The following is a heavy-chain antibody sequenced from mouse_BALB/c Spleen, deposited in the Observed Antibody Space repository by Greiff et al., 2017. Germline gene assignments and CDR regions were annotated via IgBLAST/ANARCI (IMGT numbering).Heavy chain of an antibody. CDR2: IWAGGST. Sequence: VQLQQSGPGLVAPSQSLSITCTVSGFSLTSYGVHWVRQPPGKGLEWLGVIWAGGSTNYNSALMSRLSISKDNSKSQVFLKMNSLQTDDTAMYYCAREVYYDYDGRAMDYWGQGTSVTVSS. CDR1: GFSLTSYG. V-gene: IGHV2-9*02. J-gene: IGHJ4*01. CDR3: AREVYYDYDGRAMDY. D-gene: IGHD2-4*01.